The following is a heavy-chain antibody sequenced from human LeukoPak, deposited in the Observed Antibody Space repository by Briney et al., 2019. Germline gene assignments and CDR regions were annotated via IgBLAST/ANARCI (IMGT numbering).Heavy chain of an antibody. CDR1: GFTFSSYG. V-gene: IGHV3-33*06. Sequence: PGRSLRLSCAASGFTFSSYGMHWVRQAPGKGLEWVAVIWYDGSNKYYADSVEGRFTISRDNSKNTLYLQMNSLRAEDTAVYYCAKADGGGYCSGGSCTGDYFDYWGQGTLVTVSS. CDR2: IWYDGSNK. D-gene: IGHD2-15*01. J-gene: IGHJ4*02. CDR3: AKADGGGYCSGGSCTGDYFDY.